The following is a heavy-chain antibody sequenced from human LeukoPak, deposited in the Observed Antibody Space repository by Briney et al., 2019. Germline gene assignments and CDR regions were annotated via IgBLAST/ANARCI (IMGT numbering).Heavy chain of an antibody. CDR3: AKDIRGEPGAGGYYYYMDV. Sequence: GGSLRLSCAASGFTFSSYWMHWVRQAPGKGLEWVSLISWDGGSTYYADSVKGRFTISRDNSKNSLYLQMNSLRTEDTALYYCAKDIRGEPGAGGYYYYMDVWGKGTTVTVSS. CDR2: ISWDGGST. J-gene: IGHJ6*03. V-gene: IGHV3-43*01. CDR1: GFTFSSYW. D-gene: IGHD1-26*01.